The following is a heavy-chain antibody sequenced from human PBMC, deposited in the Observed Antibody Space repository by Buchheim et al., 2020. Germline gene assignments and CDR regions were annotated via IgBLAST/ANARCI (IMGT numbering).Heavy chain of an antibody. CDR2: ISPGATNI. Sequence: QVQLVESGGGLVKPGGSLRLSCAASGFTYSDYYMSWIRQAPGKGLEWISYISPGATNIYYADSVKGRFTNSRENAKNPLYLHMNSLRAEDTAVYFCARDRNAAGMDVWGQGTT. V-gene: IGHV3-11*01. J-gene: IGHJ6*02. CDR3: ARDRNAAGMDV. D-gene: IGHD1-1*01. CDR1: GFTYSDYY.